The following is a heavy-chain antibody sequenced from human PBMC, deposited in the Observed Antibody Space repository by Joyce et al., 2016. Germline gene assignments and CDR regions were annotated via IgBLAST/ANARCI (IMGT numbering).Heavy chain of an antibody. D-gene: IGHD3-9*01. CDR3: ARRGGYDVLTGIMSAFDM. CDR2: IYPGDSDT. J-gene: IGHJ3*02. Sequence: EVRLVQSGAEAKKPGESLRISCQGSGYSFTSHWVGWVRQMPGKGLEWMGSIYPGDSDTIVRPSFQGQVTISADKSISTAYLQWSSLKAPDTAMYYCARRGGYDVLTGIMSAFDMWGQGTMVTVSS. CDR1: GYSFTSHW. V-gene: IGHV5-51*01.